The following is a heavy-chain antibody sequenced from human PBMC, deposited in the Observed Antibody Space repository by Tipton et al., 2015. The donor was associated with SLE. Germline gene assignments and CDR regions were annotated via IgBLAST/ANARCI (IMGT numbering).Heavy chain of an antibody. CDR1: GASISSHY. CDR3: VRGVAS. V-gene: IGHV4-59*08. J-gene: IGHJ4*02. CDR2: MYYTGSA. Sequence: TLSLTCTVSGASISSHYWSWIRQPPGKGLEWIGYMYYTGSAHYNPSLRNRVTMSLDTSKNQFSLKLTSVTAADTAVYYCVRGVASWGQGTLVTVSS.